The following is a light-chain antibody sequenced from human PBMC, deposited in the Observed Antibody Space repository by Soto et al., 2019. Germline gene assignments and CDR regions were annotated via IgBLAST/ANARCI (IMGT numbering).Light chain of an antibody. V-gene: IGLV3-21*02. CDR2: DDS. CDR1: NIGRKS. Sequence: SYALTQPPSVSVAPGQTARITCGGNNIGRKSVHWYQQKPGQAPVLAVFDDSDRPSGIPERFSGSNSGNTATLTISSVEAGDEADSFCQVWDSTNDHFVFGTGTKVTVL. J-gene: IGLJ1*01. CDR3: QVWDSTNDHFV.